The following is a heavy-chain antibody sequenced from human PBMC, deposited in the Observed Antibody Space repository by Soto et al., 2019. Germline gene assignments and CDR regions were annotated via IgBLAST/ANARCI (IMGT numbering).Heavy chain of an antibody. J-gene: IGHJ5*02. Sequence: QVQLVQSGAEVKKPGSSVKVSCKASGGTFSSYAISWVRQAPGQGLEWMGGIIPIFGTANYAQKFQGRVTITADESTSTAYMELSSLRSEDTAVYYCAREEEYYYDSSGEGWFDPWGQGTLVTVSS. CDR2: IIPIFGTA. D-gene: IGHD3-22*01. CDR1: GGTFSSYA. CDR3: AREEEYYYDSSGEGWFDP. V-gene: IGHV1-69*01.